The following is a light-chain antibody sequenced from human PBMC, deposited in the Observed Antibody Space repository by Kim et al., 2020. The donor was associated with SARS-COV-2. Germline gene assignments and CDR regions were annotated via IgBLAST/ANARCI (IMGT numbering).Light chain of an antibody. CDR1: SSDVGGYNF. J-gene: IGLJ2*01. V-gene: IGLV2-14*03. CDR3: SSYTSSTTLGV. Sequence: QSALTQPASVSGYPGQSITISCTGTSSDVGGYNFVSWYQQHLGEAPKLIIYDVTIRPSGVSNRFSGSKSGNTASLTISGLQAEDEADYYCSSYTSSTTLGVFGGGTQLTVL. CDR2: DVT.